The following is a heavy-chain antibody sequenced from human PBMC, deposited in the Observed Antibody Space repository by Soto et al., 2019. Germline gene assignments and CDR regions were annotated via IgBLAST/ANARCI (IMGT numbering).Heavy chain of an antibody. D-gene: IGHD3-3*01. V-gene: IGHV1-18*01. CDR1: GYTFTSYG. Sequence: ASVKVSCKASGYTFTSYGISWVRQAPGQGLEWMGWISAYNGNTNYAQKLQARVTMTTDTSTSTVYMDLRSLRSDDTAVYYCARVRIFGVVLPMDVWGKGTTLTVSS. J-gene: IGHJ6*03. CDR3: ARVRIFGVVLPMDV. CDR2: ISAYNGNT.